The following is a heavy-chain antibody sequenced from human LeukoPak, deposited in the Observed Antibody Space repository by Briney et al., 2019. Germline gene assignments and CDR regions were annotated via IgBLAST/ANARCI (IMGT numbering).Heavy chain of an antibody. CDR2: ISSSSSYI. Sequence: GRSLRLSCAASGFTFDDYAMHWVRQAPGKGLEWVSSISSSSSYIYYADSVKGRFTISRDNAKNSLYLQMNSLRAEDTAVYYCARGGDPDYWGQGTLVTVSS. J-gene: IGHJ4*02. CDR1: GFTFDDYA. V-gene: IGHV3-21*01. D-gene: IGHD2-21*02. CDR3: ARGGDPDY.